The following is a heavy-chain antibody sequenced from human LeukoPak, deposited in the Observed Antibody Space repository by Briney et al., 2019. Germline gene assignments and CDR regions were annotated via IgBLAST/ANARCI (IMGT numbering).Heavy chain of an antibody. V-gene: IGHV3-30*04. CDR2: ISYDGSNK. D-gene: IGHD6-19*01. CDR1: GFTFSSYA. CDR3: ARDRFLYSSGWDLDY. Sequence: PGGSQRLSCAASGFTFSSYAMHWVRQAPGKGLEWVAVISYDGSNKYYADSVKGRFTISRDNSKNTLYLQMNSLRAEDTAVYYCARDRFLYSSGWDLDYWGQGTLVTVSS. J-gene: IGHJ4*02.